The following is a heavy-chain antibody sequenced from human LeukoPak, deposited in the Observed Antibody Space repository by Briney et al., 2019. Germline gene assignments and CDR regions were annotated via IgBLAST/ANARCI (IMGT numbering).Heavy chain of an antibody. J-gene: IGHJ4*02. D-gene: IGHD3-22*01. CDR2: IYYSGST. Sequence: PSETLSLTCTVSGGSISSYYWSWIRQPPGKGLEWIGYIYYSGSTNYNPSLKSQVTISVDTSKNQFSLKLSSVTAADTAVYYCARGQDDYYDSSGTNYYFDYWGQGTLVTVSS. CDR3: ARGQDDYYDSSGTNYYFDY. CDR1: GGSISSYY. V-gene: IGHV4-59*12.